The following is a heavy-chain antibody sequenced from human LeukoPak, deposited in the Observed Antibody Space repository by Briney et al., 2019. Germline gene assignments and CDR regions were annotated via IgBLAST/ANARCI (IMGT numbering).Heavy chain of an antibody. V-gene: IGHV1-46*01. CDR1: GYTFTSYY. CDR2: INPSGGST. D-gene: IGHD3-22*01. J-gene: IGHJ4*02. Sequence: ASVKVSCKASGYTFTSYYMHWVRQAPGQGLEWMGIINPSGGSTSYAQKFQGRVTMTRDIATSTVYMELSSLRSEDTAVYYCARESVVITTSFDYWGQGTLVTVSS. CDR3: ARESVVITTSFDY.